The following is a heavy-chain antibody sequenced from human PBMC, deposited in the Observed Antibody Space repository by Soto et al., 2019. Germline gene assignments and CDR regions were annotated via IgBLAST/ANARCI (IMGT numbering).Heavy chain of an antibody. CDR2: IRTSGSTI. CDR1: GFTFSSYE. J-gene: IGHJ5*02. V-gene: IGHV3-48*03. Sequence: PGGTLRVSGAASGFTFSSYEMNWVRQAPGKGLEWVSYIRTSGSTICYAYSVKVRVTISRDKAKNSLYLHMNSLRAEDTAVYECARVGGRSGLSXWGKVTLFTISX. CDR3: ARVGGRSGLSX. D-gene: IGHD3-10*01.